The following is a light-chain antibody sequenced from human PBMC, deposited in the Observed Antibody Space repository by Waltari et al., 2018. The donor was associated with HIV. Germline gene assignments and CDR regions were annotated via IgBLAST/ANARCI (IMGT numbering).Light chain of an antibody. CDR1: SSNIGNNA. V-gene: IGLV1-36*01. CDR2: YDD. J-gene: IGLJ2*01. Sequence: QSVLTQPPSVSEAPRQRVTISCSGSSSNIGNNAVNWYQQLPGKAPKLLIYYDDLLPSGVSDRFSGSKSGTSASLAISGLQSEEEADYYCAAWDDSLNGPEVFGGGTKLTVL. CDR3: AAWDDSLNGPEV.